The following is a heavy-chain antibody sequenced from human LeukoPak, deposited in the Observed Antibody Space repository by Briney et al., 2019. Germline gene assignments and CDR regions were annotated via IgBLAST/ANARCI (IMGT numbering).Heavy chain of an antibody. CDR2: INAGNSRT. D-gene: IGHD3-22*01. J-gene: IGHJ4*02. CDR1: GYTFTNYA. Sequence: GASVKVSCKASGYTFTNYAMHWVRQAPGQRLKGLGWINAGNSRTKYLQEFQGRVTITRDTSASIAYMELSSLRSEDMAVYYCARDYYESSGPFDFWGQGTLVTVSS. V-gene: IGHV1-3*03. CDR3: ARDYYESSGPFDF.